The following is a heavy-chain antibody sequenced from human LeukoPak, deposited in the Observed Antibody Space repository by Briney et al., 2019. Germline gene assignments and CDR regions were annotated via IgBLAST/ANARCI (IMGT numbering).Heavy chain of an antibody. CDR2: ISSSGSTI. Sequence: GGSLRLSCAASGFTFSTYEMNWGRQAPGKGLEWVSYISSSGSTIYFADSVKGRFTISRDNAKNSLYLQMNSLRAEDTAVYYCARDEGGPGVDYWGQGTLVTVSS. V-gene: IGHV3-48*03. CDR3: ARDEGGPGVDY. CDR1: GFTFSTYE. J-gene: IGHJ4*02. D-gene: IGHD1-26*01.